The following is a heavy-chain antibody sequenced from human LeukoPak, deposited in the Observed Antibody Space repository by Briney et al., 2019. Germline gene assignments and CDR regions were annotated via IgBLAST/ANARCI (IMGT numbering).Heavy chain of an antibody. Sequence: ASVKVSCKASGYSFSTSYMHWVRQAPGLGLEWIGIINPSSGGAAYAQKFQGRVTMTRDTSTNTVYMQLSSLRSEDTAVYYCARERRGYSTNWFYWYFELWGRGALVTVSS. CDR3: ARERRGYSTNWFYWYFEL. J-gene: IGHJ2*01. V-gene: IGHV1-46*01. CDR1: GYSFSTSY. D-gene: IGHD6-13*01. CDR2: INPSSGGA.